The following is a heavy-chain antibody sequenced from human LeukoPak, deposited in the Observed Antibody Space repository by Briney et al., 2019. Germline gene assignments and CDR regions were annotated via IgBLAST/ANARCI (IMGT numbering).Heavy chain of an antibody. CDR3: ARSNIATRRGGNWFDP. J-gene: IGHJ5*02. CDR2: ISPNSGGT. D-gene: IGHD6-6*01. V-gene: IGHV1-2*02. CDR1: GYTFTGYY. Sequence: ASVKVSCKASGYTFTGYYMRWVRQAPGQGLEWMGWISPNSGGTNYAQNFQGRVTMTRDTSVSTAYMELSSLRSDDTAVYYCARSNIATRRGGNWFDPWGQGTLVTVSS.